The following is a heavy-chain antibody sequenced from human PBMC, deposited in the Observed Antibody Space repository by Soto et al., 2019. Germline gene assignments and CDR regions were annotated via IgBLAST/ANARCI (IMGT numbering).Heavy chain of an antibody. J-gene: IGHJ6*02. CDR3: ARDFSCCSCYPGIDV. CDR2: ISSSGYI. D-gene: IGHD2-15*01. CDR1: GFNFNSYT. V-gene: IGHV3-21*01. Sequence: EVQLVESGGGLVKPGGSLRLSCAASGFNFNSYTINWVRQAPGKRLEWLSSISSSGYIFSTDSVRGRFTIPRDNAKNSMYLPINSLGSEDTAVYFCARDFSCCSCYPGIDVWGQGTTVTVSS.